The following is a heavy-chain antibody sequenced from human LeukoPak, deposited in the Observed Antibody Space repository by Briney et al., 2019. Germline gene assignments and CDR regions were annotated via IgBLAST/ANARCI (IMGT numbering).Heavy chain of an antibody. Sequence: SESPSLTCSVPGGSLTGSFSSWRPHPPGAGRERMGYIYKSGGTNYNPSLKSRVSISVDTSKSQFSLILSSVTAADPAVYYCARHIGTTSSGYYPYWGQGTLVTVSS. CDR2: IYKSGGT. J-gene: IGHJ4*02. V-gene: IGHV4-59*08. CDR1: GGSLTGSF. D-gene: IGHD3-22*01. CDR3: ARHIGTTSSGYYPY.